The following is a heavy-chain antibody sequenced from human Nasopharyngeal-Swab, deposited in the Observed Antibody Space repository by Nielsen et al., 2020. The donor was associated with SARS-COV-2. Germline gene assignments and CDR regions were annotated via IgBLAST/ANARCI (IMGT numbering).Heavy chain of an antibody. J-gene: IGHJ2*01. Sequence: WLRQPPGKGLEWIGNIHLSGSTNYNPSLKSRVTISVDTSKNQFSLKLTSVTAADTAIYYCARGYHDKSVYYYDWYFDLWGRGTLVTVSS. D-gene: IGHD3-22*01. CDR3: ARGYHDKSVYYYDWYFDL. V-gene: IGHV4-59*01. CDR2: IHLSGST.